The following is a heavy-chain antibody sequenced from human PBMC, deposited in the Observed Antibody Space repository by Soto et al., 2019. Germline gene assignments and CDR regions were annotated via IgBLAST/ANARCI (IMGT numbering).Heavy chain of an antibody. D-gene: IGHD5-18*01. J-gene: IGHJ6*02. Sequence: SETLSLTCAVYGGSFSGYYWSWIRQPPGKGLEWIGEINHSGSTNYNPSLKSRVTISVDTSKNQFSLKLSSVTAADTAVYYCARGPQGFGYPLRPYYYYGMDVWGQGTTVTVSS. CDR3: ARGPQGFGYPLRPYYYYGMDV. CDR2: INHSGST. CDR1: GGSFSGYY. V-gene: IGHV4-34*01.